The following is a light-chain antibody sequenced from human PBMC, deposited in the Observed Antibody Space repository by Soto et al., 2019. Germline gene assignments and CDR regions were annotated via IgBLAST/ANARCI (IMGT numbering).Light chain of an antibody. V-gene: IGLV2-8*01. CDR2: EVT. CDR1: SSDVGGYNY. J-gene: IGLJ2*01. CDR3: SSYAGSNNLL. Sequence: QSALTQPPSASGSPGQSVTVSCTGTSSDVGGYNYVSWYQQRPGKAPKLMIYEVTKRPSGVPDRFSGSKSGNTASLTVSGLQAEDEADYYCSSYAGSNNLLFGGGTKVTVL.